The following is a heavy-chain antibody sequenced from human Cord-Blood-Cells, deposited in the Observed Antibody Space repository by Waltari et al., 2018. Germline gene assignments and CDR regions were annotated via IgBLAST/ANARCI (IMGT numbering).Heavy chain of an antibody. CDR3: ARGSNITMVRRTFDY. J-gene: IGHJ4*02. V-gene: IGHV4-34*01. Sequence: QVQLQQWGAGLLKPSETLSLTCAVYGESFSGYYWSWLRQPPGKGLEWIGEINHSGSTNYNPSLKSRVTISVDTSKNQFSLKLSSVTAADTAVYYCARGSNITMVRRTFDYWGQGTLVTVSS. D-gene: IGHD3-10*01. CDR2: INHSGST. CDR1: GESFSGYY.